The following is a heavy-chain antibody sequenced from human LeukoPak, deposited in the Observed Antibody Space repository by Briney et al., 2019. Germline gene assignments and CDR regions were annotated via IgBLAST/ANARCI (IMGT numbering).Heavy chain of an antibody. J-gene: IGHJ4*02. CDR2: ISSTGSTK. D-gene: IGHD5/OR15-5a*01. Sequence: GGSLRLSCAASGFTFTFSDYYMSWIRQAPGKGLEWVSFISSTGSTKYYADSVRGRFTISRDNAKNSLYLQMNSLRAEDTAVYYCARDPTQYLRYGHFDYWGQGTLVTVSS. CDR3: ARDPTQYLRYGHFDY. CDR1: GFTFTFSDYY. V-gene: IGHV3-11*01.